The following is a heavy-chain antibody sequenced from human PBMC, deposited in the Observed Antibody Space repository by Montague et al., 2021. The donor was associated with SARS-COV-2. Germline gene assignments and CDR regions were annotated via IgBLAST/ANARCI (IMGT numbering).Heavy chain of an antibody. CDR1: GFTFSSYW. Sequence: SLRLSCAASGFTFSSYWMHWVRQAPGTGLVWVSRVKGDGSRISYADSVKGRFTISRDNAKNTLYLQMNSLRPEDTAVYFCARGYFPVGGSENWGSYGMDVWGQGTTVTVSS. J-gene: IGHJ6*02. D-gene: IGHD3-16*01. V-gene: IGHV3-74*01. CDR2: VKGDGSRI. CDR3: ARGYFPVGGSENWGSYGMDV.